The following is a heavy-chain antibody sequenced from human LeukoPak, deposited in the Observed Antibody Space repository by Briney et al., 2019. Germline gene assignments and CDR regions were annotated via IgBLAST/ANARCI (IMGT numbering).Heavy chain of an antibody. V-gene: IGHV4-30-2*01. J-gene: IGHJ4*02. CDR3: ARMMVGSNFAPHYFDY. Sequence: SQTLSLTCTVSGGSISSGAYYWSWIRQPPGKGLEWIGYIYHSGSTYYNPSLRSRVTISVDRSRHQFSLKLTSVTAADTAVYYCARMMVGSNFAPHYFDYWGQGTLVTVSS. D-gene: IGHD4-11*01. CDR2: IYHSGST. CDR1: GGSISSGAYY.